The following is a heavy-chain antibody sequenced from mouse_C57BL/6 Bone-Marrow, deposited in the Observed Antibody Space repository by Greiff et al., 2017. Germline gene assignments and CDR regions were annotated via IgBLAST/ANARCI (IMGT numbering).Heavy chain of an antibody. CDR1: GYTFTSYW. Sequence: QVQLQQPGAELVKPGASVKLSCKASGYTFTSYWMHWVKQRPGRGLEWIGRIDPNSGGTKYNEKFKSKATLTVDKPSSTAYMQLSILTSEDSAVYYCAREIYYYRWYAMDYWGQGTSVTVSS. J-gene: IGHJ4*01. CDR2: IDPNSGGT. V-gene: IGHV1-72*01. D-gene: IGHD1-1*01. CDR3: AREIYYYRWYAMDY.